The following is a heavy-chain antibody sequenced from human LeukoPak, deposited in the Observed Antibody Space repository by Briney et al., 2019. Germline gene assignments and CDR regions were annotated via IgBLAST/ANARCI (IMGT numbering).Heavy chain of an antibody. CDR2: INPNSGGT. V-gene: IGHV1-2*02. D-gene: IGHD6-19*01. Sequence: ASVKVSCKASGYTLTDYYLHWVRQAPGQRLEWMGWINPNSGGTHFAQKFQGRVTMTRDTSTSTVYMELSSLRSEDTAVYYCARVLSSGWDPAPPDYWGQGTLVTVSS. J-gene: IGHJ4*02. CDR3: ARVLSSGWDPAPPDY. CDR1: GYTLTDYY.